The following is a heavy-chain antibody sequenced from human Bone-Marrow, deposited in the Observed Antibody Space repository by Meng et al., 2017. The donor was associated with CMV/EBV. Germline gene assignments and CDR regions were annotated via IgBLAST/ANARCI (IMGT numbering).Heavy chain of an antibody. CDR3: VRSSGWSLFDY. J-gene: IGHJ4*02. CDR2: VNSNNDAT. CDR1: GLPFRDYD. Sequence: VQRVPSGAEMKKPGAPVKVSCTTSGLPFRDYDIPWVRQAPGQGLEWMGWVNSNNDATNYARKFQGRVSMTRDTSISTAHMELSRLMSDDTAVYYCVRSSGWSLFDYWGQGTLVTVSS. V-gene: IGHV1-2*02. D-gene: IGHD6-19*01.